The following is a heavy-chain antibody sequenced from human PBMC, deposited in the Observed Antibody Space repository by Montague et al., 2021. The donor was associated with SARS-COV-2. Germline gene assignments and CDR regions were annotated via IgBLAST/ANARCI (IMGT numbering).Heavy chain of an antibody. D-gene: IGHD3-10*01. V-gene: IGHV4-59*08. Sequence: SETLSLTCTVSNGSISGHYWTWIRQSPGRGLEWLAYIHYRGTTDYNPSLKSRLTLSVDTSKNQFSLTLTSLTAAGTAIYYCARLGGSESYLAFDYWGQGTLVTVSS. CDR2: IHYRGTT. J-gene: IGHJ4*02. CDR1: NGSISGHY. CDR3: ARLGGSESYLAFDY.